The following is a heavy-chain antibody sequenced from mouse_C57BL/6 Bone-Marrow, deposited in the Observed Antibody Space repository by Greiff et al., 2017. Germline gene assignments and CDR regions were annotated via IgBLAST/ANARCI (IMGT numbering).Heavy chain of an antibody. CDR2: IDPSDSYT. CDR3: ASPPYDYYAMDY. CDR1: GYTFTSYW. V-gene: IGHV1-59*01. J-gene: IGHJ4*01. Sequence: QVQLQQPGAELVRPGTSVKLSCKASGYTFTSYWMHWVKQRPGQGLEWIGVIDPSDSYTNYNQKFKGKATLTVDTSSSTAYMQLSSLTSEDSAVYYCASPPYDYYAMDYWGQGTSVTVSS.